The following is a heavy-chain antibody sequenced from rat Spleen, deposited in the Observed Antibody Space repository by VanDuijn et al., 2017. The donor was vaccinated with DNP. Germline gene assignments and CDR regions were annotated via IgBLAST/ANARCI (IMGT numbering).Heavy chain of an antibody. CDR2: ISYDGSGT. V-gene: IGHV5-29*01. CDR1: GLTFSNYG. J-gene: IGHJ2*01. Sequence: EVQLVESGGGLVQPGRSLKLSCAVSGLTFSNYGMHWIRQAPTKGLEWVATISYDGSGTYYRESVKGRFTISRDNAKSTLFLQMDSLRSEDTATYYCARPDYWGQGVMVTVSS. CDR3: ARPDY.